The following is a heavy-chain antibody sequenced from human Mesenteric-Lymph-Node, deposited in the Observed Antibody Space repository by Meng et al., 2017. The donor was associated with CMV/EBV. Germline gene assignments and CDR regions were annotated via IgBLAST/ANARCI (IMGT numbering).Heavy chain of an antibody. Sequence: GESLKISCAVSGFTFNTFAMHWVRQAPGKGLEWMAVISNDGSTEYYADSVKGRFTISRDNSKNTLYLQMNSLRLEDTAVYYCARDPRRLRSGWGGNLEDWGQGTRVTVSS. V-gene: IGHV3-30*04. CDR2: ISNDGSTE. CDR3: ARDPRRLRSGWGGNLED. D-gene: IGHD6-25*01. CDR1: GFTFNTFA. J-gene: IGHJ4*02.